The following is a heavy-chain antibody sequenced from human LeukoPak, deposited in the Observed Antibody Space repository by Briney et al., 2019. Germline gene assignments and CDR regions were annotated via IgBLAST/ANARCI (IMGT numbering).Heavy chain of an antibody. CDR2: IYYSGST. CDR3: ARRDSSSWYDYFGY. J-gene: IGHJ4*02. CDR1: GGSISRGDSY. V-gene: IGHV4-61*08. Sequence: SQTLSLTCTVSGGSISRGDSYWSWIRQPPGKGLEWIGFIYYSGSTNFNPSLKSRVTISVDTSKNQFSLKLSSVTAADTAVYYCARRDSSSWYDYFGYWGQGTLVTVSS. D-gene: IGHD6-13*01.